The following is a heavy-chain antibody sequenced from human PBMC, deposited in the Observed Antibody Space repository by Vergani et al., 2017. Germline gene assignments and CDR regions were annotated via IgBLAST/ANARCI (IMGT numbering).Heavy chain of an antibody. D-gene: IGHD6-19*01. CDR3: AKPHSSGWYGGGWFDP. CDR2: ISGSGGST. V-gene: IGHV3-23*01. J-gene: IGHJ5*02. Sequence: EVQLLESGGGLVQPGGSLRLPCAASGFTFSSYAMSWVRQAPGKGLEWVSAISGSGGSTYYADSVKGRFTISRDNSKNTLYLQMNSLRAEDTAVYYGAKPHSSGWYGGGWFDPWGQGTLVTVSS. CDR1: GFTFSSYA.